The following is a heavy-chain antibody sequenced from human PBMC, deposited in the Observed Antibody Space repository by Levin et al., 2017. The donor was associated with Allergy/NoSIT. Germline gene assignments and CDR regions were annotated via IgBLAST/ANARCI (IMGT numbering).Heavy chain of an antibody. Sequence: LSLTCAGSTFPFSNYAMHWVRQAPGKGLEWLAFVSYDGNNNYYADSVKGRFTISRDNSMNTLYLDMTSLRVEDTAVYFCAKDWSVYGYWNKNWFDSWGQGIPVTVSS. J-gene: IGHJ5*01. V-gene: IGHV3-30*18. CDR2: VSYDGNNN. CDR3: AKDWSVYGYWNKNWFDS. CDR1: TFPFSNYA. D-gene: IGHD5-18*01.